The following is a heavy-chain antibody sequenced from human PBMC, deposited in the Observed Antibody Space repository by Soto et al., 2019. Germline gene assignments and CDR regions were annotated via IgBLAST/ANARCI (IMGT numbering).Heavy chain of an antibody. CDR3: AREAEADILTGYYYFDY. V-gene: IGHV4-59*01. CDR1: GGSISSYY. CDR2: IYYSGST. J-gene: IGHJ4*02. Sequence: SETLSLTCTVSGGSISSYYWSWIRQPPGKGLEWIGYIYYSGSTNYNPSLKSRVTISVDTSKNQFSLKLSSVTAADTAVYYCAREAEADILTGYYYFDYWGQGTLVTVSS. D-gene: IGHD3-9*01.